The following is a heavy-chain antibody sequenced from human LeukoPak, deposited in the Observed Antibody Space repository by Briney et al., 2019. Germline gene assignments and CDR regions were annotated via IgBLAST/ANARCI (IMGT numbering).Heavy chain of an antibody. J-gene: IGHJ4*02. D-gene: IGHD3-3*01. Sequence: GGSLRLSCAASGFTFSSYAMHWVRQAPGKGLEWVAVISYDGNNKYYADSVKGRFAISRDNSRNTLYLQMNSLRAEDTAVFYCARGDDFWSGYLDHWGQGTLVTVSS. CDR2: ISYDGNNK. CDR3: ARGDDFWSGYLDH. CDR1: GFTFSSYA. V-gene: IGHV3-30*09.